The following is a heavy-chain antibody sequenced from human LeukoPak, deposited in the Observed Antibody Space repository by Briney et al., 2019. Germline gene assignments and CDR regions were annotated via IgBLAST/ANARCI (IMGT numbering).Heavy chain of an antibody. V-gene: IGHV3-7*01. J-gene: IGHJ4*02. Sequence: GGSLRLSCAASGFTFSTYWINWVRQAPGKGLEWVAVINQDGREQYYVDSVKGRFTISRDNAKNTLYLQMNSLRAEDTAVYYCARDFRNAGDYWGQGTLVTVSS. CDR3: ARDFRNAGDY. CDR1: GFTFSTYW. D-gene: IGHD1-14*01. CDR2: INQDGREQ.